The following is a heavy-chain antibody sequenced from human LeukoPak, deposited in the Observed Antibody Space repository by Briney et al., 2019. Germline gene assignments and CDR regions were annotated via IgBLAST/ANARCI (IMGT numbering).Heavy chain of an antibody. J-gene: IGHJ4*02. CDR3: ARERQNKDFWSGGDY. V-gene: IGHV3-23*01. D-gene: IGHD3-3*01. Sequence: GGSLRLSCAASGFTFSSYAMSWVRQAPGKGLEWVSAISGSGGSTYYADSVKGQFTISRDNSKNTLYLQMNTLRPEDTAVYYCARERQNKDFWSGGDYWGQGTLVTVSS. CDR1: GFTFSSYA. CDR2: ISGSGGST.